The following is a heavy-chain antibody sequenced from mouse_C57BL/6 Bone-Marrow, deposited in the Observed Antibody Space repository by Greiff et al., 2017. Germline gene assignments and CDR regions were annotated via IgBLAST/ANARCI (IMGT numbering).Heavy chain of an antibody. D-gene: IGHD1-1*01. V-gene: IGHV1-39*01. J-gene: IGHJ2*01. Sequence: EVKVVESGPELVKPGASVKISCKASGYSFTDYNMNWVQQSNGKSLEWIGVINPNYGPTSYNQKLKGKATLTVDQSSSTDYMQLNRLTSEDSAVYYCAITTVPRYYFDYWGQGTTLTVSS. CDR3: AITTVPRYYFDY. CDR1: GYSFTDYN. CDR2: INPNYGPT.